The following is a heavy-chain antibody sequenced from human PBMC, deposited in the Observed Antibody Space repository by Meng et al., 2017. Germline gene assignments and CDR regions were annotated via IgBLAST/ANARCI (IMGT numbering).Heavy chain of an antibody. J-gene: IGHJ4*02. CDR3: ARDGGLVRGVIIGSPRNYFDY. V-gene: IGHV3-20*04. Sequence: GGSLRLSCAASGFTFDDYGMSWVRQAPGKGLEWVSGINWNGGSTGYADSVKGRFTISRDNAKNSLYLQMNSLRAEDTAVYYCARDGGLVRGVIIGSPRNYFDYWGQGTLVTVSS. CDR2: INWNGGST. D-gene: IGHD3-10*01. CDR1: GFTFDDYG.